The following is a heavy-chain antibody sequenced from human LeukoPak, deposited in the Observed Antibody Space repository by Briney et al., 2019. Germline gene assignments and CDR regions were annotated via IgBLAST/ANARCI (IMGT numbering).Heavy chain of an antibody. CDR3: AKRLTYCSSTSCYAFDY. V-gene: IGHV3-23*01. Sequence: PGGSLRLSCAASGFTFSSYAMSWVRQAPGKGLEWVSAISGSGSSTYYADSVKGRFTISRDNSKNTLYLQMNSLRADDTAVYYCAKRLTYCSSTSCYAFDYWGQGTLVTVSS. J-gene: IGHJ4*02. CDR2: ISGSGSST. CDR1: GFTFSSYA. D-gene: IGHD2-2*01.